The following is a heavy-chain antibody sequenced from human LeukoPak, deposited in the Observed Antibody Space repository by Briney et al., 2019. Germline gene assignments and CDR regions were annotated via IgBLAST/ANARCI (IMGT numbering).Heavy chain of an antibody. CDR1: GYTFTSYG. D-gene: IGHD2-15*01. J-gene: IGHJ4*02. CDR2: VSAYNGNT. CDR3: ARNQSAATLLDY. V-gene: IGHV1-18*01. Sequence: EASVKVSCKASGYTFTSYGISWVRQAPGQGLEWMGWVSAYNGNTNYAQKLQGRVTMTTDTSTSTAYMELRSLRSDDTAVYYCARNQSAATLLDYWGQGTLVTVSS.